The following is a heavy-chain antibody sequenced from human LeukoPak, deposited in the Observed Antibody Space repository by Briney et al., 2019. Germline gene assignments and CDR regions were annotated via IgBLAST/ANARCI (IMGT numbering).Heavy chain of an antibody. Sequence: GGSLRLSCAASGFTFSSYAVSWVRQAPGKGLEWVSAISGSGGSTYYADSVKGRFTISRDNSKNTLYLQMNSLRAEDTAVYYCAKDRQQLVTTDFDYWGQGTLVTVSS. CDR3: AKDRQQLVTTDFDY. J-gene: IGHJ4*02. CDR2: ISGSGGST. V-gene: IGHV3-23*01. CDR1: GFTFSSYA. D-gene: IGHD6-13*01.